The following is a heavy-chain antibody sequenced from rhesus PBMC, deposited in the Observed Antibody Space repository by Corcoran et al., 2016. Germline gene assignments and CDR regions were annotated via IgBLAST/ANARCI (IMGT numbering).Heavy chain of an antibody. J-gene: IGHJ5-2*02. CDR2: ISGSGGST. D-gene: IGHD3-16*01. Sequence: QLQLQESGPGLVKPSATLSLTCAVSGDSISNSNCWSWIRPPPGKGLEWIGRISGSGGSTSYDTSLKSRVTISTDTSKNQFSLKLSSVTAADTAVYYCARGVYSGSYYLDVWGRGVLVTVSS. V-gene: IGHV4-57*01. CDR1: GDSISNSNC. CDR3: ARGVYSGSYYLDV.